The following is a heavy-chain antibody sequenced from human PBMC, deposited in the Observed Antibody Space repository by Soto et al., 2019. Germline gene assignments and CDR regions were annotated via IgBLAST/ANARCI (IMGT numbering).Heavy chain of an antibody. CDR3: ATSQGIAVAGNFDY. D-gene: IGHD6-19*01. CDR2: ISYDGSNK. J-gene: IGHJ4*02. Sequence: GSLRLSCAASGFTFSSYGMHWVRQAPGKGLEWVAVISYDGSNKYYADSVKGRFTISRDNSKNTLYLQMNSLRAEDTAVYYCATSQGIAVAGNFDYWGQGTLVTVSS. V-gene: IGHV3-30*03. CDR1: GFTFSSYG.